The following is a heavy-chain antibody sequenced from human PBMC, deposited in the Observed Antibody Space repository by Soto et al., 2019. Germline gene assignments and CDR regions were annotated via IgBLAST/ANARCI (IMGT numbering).Heavy chain of an antibody. J-gene: IGHJ4*02. CDR2: ISYDGSNK. CDR1: GFTFSSYG. CDR3: AKDLHFGWELLRGFEY. V-gene: IGHV3-30*18. D-gene: IGHD1-26*01. Sequence: PGVSLRLSWAASGFTFSSYGMHWVRQAPGKGLEWVAVISYDGSNKYYADSVKGRFTISRDNSKNTLYLQMNSLRAEDTAVYYCAKDLHFGWELLRGFEYWGPGTLVTV.